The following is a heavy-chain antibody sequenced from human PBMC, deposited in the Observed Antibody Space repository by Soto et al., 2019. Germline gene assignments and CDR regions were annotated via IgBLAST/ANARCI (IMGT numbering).Heavy chain of an antibody. D-gene: IGHD3-9*01. Sequence: GGSLRLSCAASGFTFSSYSMNWVRQAPGKGLEWVSYISSSSSTIYYADSVKGRFTISRDNAKNSLYLQMNSLRAEDTAVYYCARDRYYDILTGFDLWGQGTMVTVSS. CDR1: GFTFSSYS. CDR2: ISSSSSTI. J-gene: IGHJ3*01. CDR3: ARDRYYDILTGFDL. V-gene: IGHV3-48*01.